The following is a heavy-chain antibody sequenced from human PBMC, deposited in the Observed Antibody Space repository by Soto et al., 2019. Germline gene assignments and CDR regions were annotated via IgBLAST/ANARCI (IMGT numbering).Heavy chain of an antibody. CDR3: AKDVSVVRSVYPHTGYSSSCLDY. V-gene: IGHV3-30*18. J-gene: IGHJ4*02. CDR1: GFTFSSYG. Sequence: GGSLRLSCAASGFTFSSYGMHWVRQAPGKWLEWVAVISYDGSNKYYADSVKGRFTISRDNSKNTLYLQMNSLRAEEAAVYYCAKDVSVVRSVYPHTGYSSSCLDYWGQGTLVTVSS. CDR2: ISYDGSNK. D-gene: IGHD6-13*01.